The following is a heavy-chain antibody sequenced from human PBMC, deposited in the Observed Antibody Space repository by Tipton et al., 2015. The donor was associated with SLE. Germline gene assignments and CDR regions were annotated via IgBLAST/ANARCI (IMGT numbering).Heavy chain of an antibody. CDR2: IYHRGST. V-gene: IGHV4-59*01. Sequence: TLSLTCNVSGDSITSYYWSWLRQPPGKGLEWIGFIYHRGSTHYNPSLKSRVTLSLDTSKSQFSLRLSSVTAADTAVYYCARGGYSSGWYGDYFVYCGQGTLVTVSS. J-gene: IGHJ4*02. D-gene: IGHD6-19*01. CDR1: GDSITSYY. CDR3: ARGGYSSGWYGDYFVY.